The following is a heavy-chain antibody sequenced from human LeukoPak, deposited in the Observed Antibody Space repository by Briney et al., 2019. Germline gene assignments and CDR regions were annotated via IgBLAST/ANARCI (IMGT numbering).Heavy chain of an antibody. CDR3: AKAAFSRTSYFDY. V-gene: IGHV3-23*01. CDR1: GFTFSTYT. J-gene: IGHJ4*02. Sequence: GGSLRLSCAAPGFTFSTYTMSWVRQAPGKGLGWVSAISGSGGNTYYADSVKGRFTISRDNSKNTLYLQMDSLRADDTAVYYCAKAAFSRTSYFDYWGQGTLVTASS. D-gene: IGHD3-3*02. CDR2: ISGSGGNT.